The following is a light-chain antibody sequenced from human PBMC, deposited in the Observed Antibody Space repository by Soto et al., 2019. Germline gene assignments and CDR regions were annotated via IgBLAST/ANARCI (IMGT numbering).Light chain of an antibody. Sequence: QSVLTQPASVSGSPGQSITISCTGTRSDIGAYNFVSWYQQHPGEVPKLILYDVNVRPSGVSNRFSGSKSGNTAYLTISGLQAEDEADYYCTSWTTSTTMIFGGGTKLTFL. J-gene: IGLJ2*01. CDR2: DVN. V-gene: IGLV2-14*03. CDR3: TSWTTSTTMI. CDR1: RSDIGAYNF.